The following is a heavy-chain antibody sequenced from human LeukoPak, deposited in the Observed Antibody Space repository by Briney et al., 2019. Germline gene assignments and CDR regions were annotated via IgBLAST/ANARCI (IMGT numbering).Heavy chain of an antibody. CDR1: GYTFTSYA. CDR2: INAGNGNT. CDR3: ARYYYDSSGYSYYFDY. Sequence: ASVKVSCKASGYTFTSYAMHWVRQAPGQRLEWMGWINAGNGNTKYSQKFQGRVTITRDTSASTAYMELSSLRSEDTAVYYCARYYYDSSGYSYYFDYWGQGTLVTVSS. J-gene: IGHJ4*02. D-gene: IGHD3-22*01. V-gene: IGHV1-3*01.